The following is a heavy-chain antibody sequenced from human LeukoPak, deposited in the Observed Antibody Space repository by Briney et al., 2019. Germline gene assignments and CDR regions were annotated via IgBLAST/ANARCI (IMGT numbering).Heavy chain of an antibody. V-gene: IGHV3-7*01. D-gene: IGHD6-13*01. CDR2: IKQDGSEK. J-gene: IGHJ5*02. Sequence: PGGSLRLSCAASGFTFSSYWMSWVRQAPGKGLEWVANIKQDGSEKYYVDSVKGRFTISRDNAKNSLYLQMNSLRAEDTAVHYCARAIAAAGTGASNWFDPWGQGTLVTVSS. CDR3: ARAIAAAGTGASNWFDP. CDR1: GFTFSSYW.